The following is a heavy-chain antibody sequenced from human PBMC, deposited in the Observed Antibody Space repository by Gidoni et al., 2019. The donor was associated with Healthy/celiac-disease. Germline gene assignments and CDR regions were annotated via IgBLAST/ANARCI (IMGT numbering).Heavy chain of an antibody. CDR2: INPNSGGT. CDR3: AREGITMVRGARDAFDI. Sequence: QVQLVQSGAEVKKPGASVKVSCKASGYTFTGHYMHWVRQAPGQGLEWMGRINPNSGGTNYAQKFQGRVTMTRDTSISTAYMELSRLRSDETAVYYCAREGITMVRGARDAFDIWGQGTMVTVSS. J-gene: IGHJ3*02. CDR1: GYTFTGHY. V-gene: IGHV1-2*06. D-gene: IGHD3-10*01.